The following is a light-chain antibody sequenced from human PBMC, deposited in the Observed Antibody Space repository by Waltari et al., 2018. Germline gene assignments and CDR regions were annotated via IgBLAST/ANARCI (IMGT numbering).Light chain of an antibody. J-gene: IGKJ1*01. CDR3: QQYNIWPWT. CDR1: QSAKTS. CDR2: CAS. Sequence: EVVMTQSPATLSVSPGERVSLSCRARQSAKTSLAGSPPTPAQAPRLLPYCASTRAAGVPDRFSGSGSGTEFTITISSLQSEDSAIYYCQQYNIWPWTFGPWTNVDIK. V-gene: IGKV3D-15*01.